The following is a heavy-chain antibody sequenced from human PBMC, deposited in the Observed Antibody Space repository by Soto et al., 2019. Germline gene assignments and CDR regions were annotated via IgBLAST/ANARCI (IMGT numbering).Heavy chain of an antibody. V-gene: IGHV4-31*03. CDR2: IYYSGST. CDR1: GGSISSGGYY. J-gene: IGHJ2*01. D-gene: IGHD5-12*01. CDR3: ARVLEWGGYSGYDTHWYSDL. Sequence: QVQLQESGPGLVKPSQTLSLTCTVSGGSISSGGYYWSWIRQHPGKGLEWIGYIYYSGSTYYNPSLQSRVTISVDKSKNQFSLKLSSVTAADTAVYYCARVLEWGGYSGYDTHWYSDLWGRGTLVTVSS.